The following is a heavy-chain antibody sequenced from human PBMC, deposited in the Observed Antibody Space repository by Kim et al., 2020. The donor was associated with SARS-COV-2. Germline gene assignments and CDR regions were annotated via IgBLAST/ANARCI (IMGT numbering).Heavy chain of an antibody. Sequence: YNPLLKSRVTMSVDTSNNQFSLNLTSVTAEDTGMFFCARRSVAGAGWFDSWGPGVLVTVSS. J-gene: IGHJ5*01. V-gene: IGHV4-4*07. D-gene: IGHD6-19*01. CDR3: ARRSVAGAGWFDS.